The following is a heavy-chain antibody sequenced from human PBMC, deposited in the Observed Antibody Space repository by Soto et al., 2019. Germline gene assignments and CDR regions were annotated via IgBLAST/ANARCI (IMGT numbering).Heavy chain of an antibody. J-gene: IGHJ3*02. CDR3: ARERGDYCSGGSCYAFDI. CDR1: GFTASSNY. Sequence: EVQLVESGGGLVQPGGSLRLSCAASGFTASSNYMSWVRQAPGKGLEWVSVIYSGGSTYYADSVKGRFTLSRHNSKNTLDLQMNSLRAEDTAVYYCARERGDYCSGGSCYAFDIWGQGTMVTVSS. CDR2: IYSGGST. D-gene: IGHD2-15*01. V-gene: IGHV3-53*04.